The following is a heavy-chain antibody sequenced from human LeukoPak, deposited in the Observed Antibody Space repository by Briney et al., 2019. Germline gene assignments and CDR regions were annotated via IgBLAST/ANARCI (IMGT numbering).Heavy chain of an antibody. Sequence: GASVKVSCEASGYTFTGYSMHWVRQAPGQGLEWIGWINPTSGGTNYAQKSQGRVTMTRDTSITTAYMELSRLRSDGTAVYYCARVGVEGASCYDYWGQGTLVTVSS. D-gene: IGHD2-2*01. CDR1: GYTFTGYS. CDR3: ARVGVEGASCYDY. V-gene: IGHV1-2*02. J-gene: IGHJ4*02. CDR2: INPTSGGT.